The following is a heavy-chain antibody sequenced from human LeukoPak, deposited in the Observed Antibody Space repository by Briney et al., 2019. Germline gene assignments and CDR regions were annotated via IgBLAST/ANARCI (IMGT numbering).Heavy chain of an antibody. D-gene: IGHD6-13*01. CDR3: AKQGYSSSWLYFDY. J-gene: IGHJ4*02. Sequence: PGGSLRLSCAASGFTFNNYAMSWVRQAPGKGLEWVSAISGSGDRTYYADSVKGRFTISRDNSKNTLYLQLNSLRAEDTAVYYCAKQGYSSSWLYFDYWGQGTLVTVSA. CDR2: ISGSGDRT. CDR1: GFTFNNYA. V-gene: IGHV3-23*01.